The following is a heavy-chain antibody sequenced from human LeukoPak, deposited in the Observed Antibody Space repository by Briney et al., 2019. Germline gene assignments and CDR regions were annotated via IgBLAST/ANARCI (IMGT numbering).Heavy chain of an antibody. D-gene: IGHD2-15*01. CDR2: INPSGDST. J-gene: IGHJ4*02. V-gene: IGHV1-46*01. CDR1: GYTFITYY. Sequence: ASVEVSCRASGYTFITYYMHWVRQAPGQGLEWMGIINPSGDSTSYAQKFQGRVTMTRDTSTSTVYMELSSLRSEDTAVYYCARGVRSDCYSCFAYWGQGSLVTVSS. CDR3: ARGVRSDCYSCFAY.